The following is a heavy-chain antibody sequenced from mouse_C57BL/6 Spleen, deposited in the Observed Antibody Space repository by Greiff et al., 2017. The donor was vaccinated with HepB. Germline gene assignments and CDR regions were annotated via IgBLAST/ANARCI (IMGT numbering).Heavy chain of an antibody. J-gene: IGHJ2*01. CDR3: AKNGGGYGSNYVERYYFDY. CDR2: IWRGGST. V-gene: IGHV2-5*01. CDR1: GFSLTSYG. D-gene: IGHD2-5*01. Sequence: VMLVESGPGLVQPSQSLSITCTVSGFSLTSYGVHWVRQSPGKGLEWLGVIWRGGSTDYNAAFMSRLSITKDNSKSQVFFKMNSLQADDTAIYYCAKNGGGYGSNYVERYYFDYWGQGTTLTVSS.